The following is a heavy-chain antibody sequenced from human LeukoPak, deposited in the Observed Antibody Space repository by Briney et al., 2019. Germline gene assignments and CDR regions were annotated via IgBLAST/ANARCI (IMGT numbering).Heavy chain of an antibody. V-gene: IGHV3-64*01. CDR2: ITGYGGST. CDR3: ARLNSYGLDV. J-gene: IGHJ6*02. Sequence: PGGALRLSRVASGFTLSGYVMHWARQAPGKGLEYVSAITGYGGSTYYANPVKGRFTISRDNSKNILYLQMGSLRSEDMAVYYCARLNSYGLDVWGQGTTVTVSS. CDR1: GFTLSGYV.